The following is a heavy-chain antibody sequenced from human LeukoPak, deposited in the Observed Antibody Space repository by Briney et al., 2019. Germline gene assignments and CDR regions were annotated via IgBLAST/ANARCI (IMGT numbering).Heavy chain of an antibody. Sequence: GESLKISCQGSGYSFISYWISWVRQMPGKGLEWMGIIYPGDSDTRYSPSFQGQVTISADKSISTAYLQWSSLKASDTAMYYCARPPTKLGTYAFDIWGQGTMVTVSS. V-gene: IGHV5-51*01. CDR3: ARPPTKLGTYAFDI. D-gene: IGHD7-27*01. J-gene: IGHJ3*02. CDR2: IYPGDSDT. CDR1: GYSFISYW.